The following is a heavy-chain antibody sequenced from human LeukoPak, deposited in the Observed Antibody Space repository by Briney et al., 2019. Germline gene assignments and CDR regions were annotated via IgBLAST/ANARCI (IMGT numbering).Heavy chain of an antibody. CDR3: ARGYGDYYYYGMDV. D-gene: IGHD4-17*01. CDR1: GGSISSGDYY. V-gene: IGHV4-30-4*01. Sequence: PSGTLSLTCTVSGGSISSGDYYWSWIRQPPGKGLKWIGYIYYSGSTYYNPSLKSRVTISVDTSKNQFSLKLSSVTAADTAVYYCARGYGDYYYYGMDVWGQGTTVTVSS. CDR2: IYYSGST. J-gene: IGHJ6*02.